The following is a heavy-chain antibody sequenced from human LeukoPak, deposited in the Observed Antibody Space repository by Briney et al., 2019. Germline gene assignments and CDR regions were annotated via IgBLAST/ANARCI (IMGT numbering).Heavy chain of an antibody. D-gene: IGHD3-10*01. CDR3: ARALVPGSGSYYDWFDP. CDR1: GYTFSNYG. V-gene: IGHV1-3*01. CDR2: ISVGNGNT. J-gene: IGHJ5*02. Sequence: EASVKVSCTASGYTFSNYGIHWERQAPGQRLECLGWISVGNGNTKYSQNFQGRVTITRDTSATTAYMELSNLRPEDTAVYYCARALVPGSGSYYDWFDPWGQGTLVTVSS.